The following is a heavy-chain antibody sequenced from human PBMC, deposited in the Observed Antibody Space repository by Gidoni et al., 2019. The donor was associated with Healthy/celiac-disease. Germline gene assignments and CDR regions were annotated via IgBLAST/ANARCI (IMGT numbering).Heavy chain of an antibody. J-gene: IGHJ4*02. CDR2: ISGSVGST. V-gene: IGHV3-23*01. Sequence: EVQLLESGGGLVQPGGSLRPSCAASGLTFSSCAMSWVRQAPGKVLAWVSAISGSVGSTYYADSAKVRFTISRDNSKNTLYLQMNSLRAEDTAVYYCAKDTLAGGGDYGVYWGQGTLVTVSS. D-gene: IGHD4-17*01. CDR3: AKDTLAGGGDYGVY. CDR1: GLTFSSCA.